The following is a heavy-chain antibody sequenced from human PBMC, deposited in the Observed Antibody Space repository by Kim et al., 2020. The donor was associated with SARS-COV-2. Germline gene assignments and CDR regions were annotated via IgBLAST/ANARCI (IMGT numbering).Heavy chain of an antibody. CDR3: ARDPQDGSAHFDW. V-gene: IGHV3-53*01. J-gene: IGHJ4*02. D-gene: IGHD2-15*01. CDR1: GFSVTTYH. Sequence: GGSLRLSCAASGFSVTTYHMAWVRQVAGKGPEWVSVIYAAGSKLYADAVKGTVYADSVKGRFSISRDTSKNMLYLEMNSLRVADTGVYYCARDPQDGSAHFDWWGQGTLVTVSS. CDR2: IYAAGSKLYADAVKGT.